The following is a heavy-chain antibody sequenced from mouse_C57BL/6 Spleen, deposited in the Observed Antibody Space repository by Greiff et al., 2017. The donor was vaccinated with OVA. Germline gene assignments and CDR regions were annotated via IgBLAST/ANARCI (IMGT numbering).Heavy chain of an antibody. CDR3: ASDYYGSSYHAMDY. V-gene: IGHV1-72*01. Sequence: QVHVKQPGAELVKPGASVKLSCKASGYTFTSYWMHWVKQRPGRGLEWIGRIDPNSGGTKYNEKFKSKATLTVDKPSSTAYMQLSSLTSEDSAVYYCASDYYGSSYHAMDYWGQGTSVTVSS. J-gene: IGHJ4*01. CDR1: GYTFTSYW. D-gene: IGHD1-1*01. CDR2: IDPNSGGT.